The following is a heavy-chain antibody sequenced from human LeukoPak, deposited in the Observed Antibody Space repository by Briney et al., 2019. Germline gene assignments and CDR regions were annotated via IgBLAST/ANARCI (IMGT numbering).Heavy chain of an antibody. CDR2: IYSGGST. CDR1: GFTVSSNY. Sequence: PGGSLRLSCAASGFTVSSNYMSWVRQAPGKGLEWVSVIYSGGSTYYADSVKGRFTISRDNSKNTLYLQMNSLRAEGTAVYYCRILYSSGWLYYYYMDVWGKGTTVTVSS. CDR3: RILYSSGWLYYYYMDV. D-gene: IGHD6-19*01. J-gene: IGHJ6*03. V-gene: IGHV3-53*01.